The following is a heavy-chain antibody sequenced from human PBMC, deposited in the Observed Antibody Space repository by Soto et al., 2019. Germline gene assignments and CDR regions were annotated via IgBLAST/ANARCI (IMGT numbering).Heavy chain of an antibody. CDR1: GGSISSGGYY. CDR2: IYYSGST. Sequence: SETLSLTCTVSGGSISSGGYYWSWIRQHPGKGLEWIGYIYYSGSTYYNPSLKSRVTISVDTSKNQFSLKLSSVTAADTAVYYCARDLLRLKDAFDIWGQGTMVTVSS. D-gene: IGHD5-12*01. J-gene: IGHJ3*02. CDR3: ARDLLRLKDAFDI. V-gene: IGHV4-31*03.